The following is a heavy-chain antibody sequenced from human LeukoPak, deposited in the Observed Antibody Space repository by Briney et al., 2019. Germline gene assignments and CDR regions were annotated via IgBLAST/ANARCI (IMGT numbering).Heavy chain of an antibody. CDR1: GGSISGYY. D-gene: IGHD5-12*01. Sequence: SETLSLTCTVSGGSISGYYWTWIRQPPGKGLEWIGYIYYSGSTNYNPSLKSRVTISVDTSKNQFSLKLSSVTAADTAVYYCARAPYSGYDSYYYYGMDVWGQGTTVTVSS. J-gene: IGHJ6*02. CDR3: ARAPYSGYDSYYYYGMDV. CDR2: IYYSGST. V-gene: IGHV4-59*01.